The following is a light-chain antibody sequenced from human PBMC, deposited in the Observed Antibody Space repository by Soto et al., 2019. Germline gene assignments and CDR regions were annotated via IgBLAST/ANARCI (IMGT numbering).Light chain of an antibody. CDR3: QTWCTGSSGV. V-gene: IGLV4-69*01. CDR2: LNSDGSH. J-gene: IGLJ3*02. Sequence: QSVLTQSPSASASLGASVTLTCTLSSGHSSYAISWHQQQPEKGPRYLMKLNSDGSHSKGDGIPDRFSGSSSGAERYLTISSLQSEDEADYYCQTWCTGSSGVFGGGTKLTVL. CDR1: SGHSSYA.